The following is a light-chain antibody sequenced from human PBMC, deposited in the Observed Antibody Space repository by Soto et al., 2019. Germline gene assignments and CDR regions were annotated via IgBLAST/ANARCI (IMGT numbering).Light chain of an antibody. CDR3: QQYFGSPRT. Sequence: EIVLTQSPGTLSLSPGERATLSCRASQSVSTTYLAWYQQKPGQAPRLLIYGVSNRASGIPDRFSGSGSGTDATLTISRLEPEDFAVYYCQQYFGSPRTFGQGTKVELK. CDR1: QSVSTTY. V-gene: IGKV3-20*01. J-gene: IGKJ1*01. CDR2: GVS.